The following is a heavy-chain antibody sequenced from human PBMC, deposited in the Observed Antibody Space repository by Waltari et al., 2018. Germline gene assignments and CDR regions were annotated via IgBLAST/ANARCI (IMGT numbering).Heavy chain of an antibody. J-gene: IGHJ6*03. V-gene: IGHV4-34*01. D-gene: IGHD4-17*01. Sequence: QVQLQQWGAELLKPSETLSLTCAVYGGSFSGYYWSWIRQPPGKGLEWIGEINHSGSTNYNPSLKSRVTISVDTSKNQFSLKLSSVTAADTAVYYCARGSPYGDFVHYMDVWGKGTTVTVSS. CDR2: INHSGST. CDR3: ARGSPYGDFVHYMDV. CDR1: GGSFSGYY.